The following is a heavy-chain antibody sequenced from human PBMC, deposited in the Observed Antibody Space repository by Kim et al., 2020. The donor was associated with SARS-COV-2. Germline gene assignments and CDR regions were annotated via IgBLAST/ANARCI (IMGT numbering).Heavy chain of an antibody. J-gene: IGHJ6*02. CDR3: ARDRGEWELLLFGMVV. CDR1: GFTFSSYS. Sequence: GGSLRLSCAASGFTFSSYSMNWVRQAPGKGLEWVSSISSSSSYIYYAYSVKGRFTISRDNAKNSLYLQMNSLRAEDTAVYYCARDRGEWELLLFGMVVWGQGTTVTVSS. V-gene: IGHV3-21*01. CDR2: ISSSSSYI. D-gene: IGHD1-26*01.